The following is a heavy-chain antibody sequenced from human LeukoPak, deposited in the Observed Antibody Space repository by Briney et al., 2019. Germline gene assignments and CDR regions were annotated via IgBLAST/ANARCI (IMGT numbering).Heavy chain of an antibody. D-gene: IGHD6-19*01. CDR1: GFAFSSSA. CDR2: ISYDGSNK. Sequence: GGSLRLSCAASGFAFSSSAMHWVRQAPDKGLEWVAAISYDGSNKYYADSVKGRFTISRDNSKNTLYLQMNSLGADDTAVYYCARDRDSSGWYEGFDYWGQGTLVTVSS. V-gene: IGHV3-30-3*01. CDR3: ARDRDSSGWYEGFDY. J-gene: IGHJ4*02.